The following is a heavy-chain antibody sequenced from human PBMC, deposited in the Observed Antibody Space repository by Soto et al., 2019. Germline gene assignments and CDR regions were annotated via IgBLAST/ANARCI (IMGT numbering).Heavy chain of an antibody. V-gene: IGHV3-53*01. CDR3: ARNTDY. CDR2: SYSGGST. Sequence: PGGSLRLSCAASGFTVSSNYMSWVRQAPGKVLEWFSVSYSGGSTYYADSVRGRFTISRDNSKNTLYLQMNSLRAEDTAVYYCARNTDYWGRGTLVTVSS. J-gene: IGHJ4*02. CDR1: GFTVSSNY.